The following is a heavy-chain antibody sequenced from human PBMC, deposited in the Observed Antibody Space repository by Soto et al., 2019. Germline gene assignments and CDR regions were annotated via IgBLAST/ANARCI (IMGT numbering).Heavy chain of an antibody. Sequence: SETLSLTGAVYGGSFSGYYWSWSRQPPGKGLEWMGEINHSGSTNYNPSLKSRVTISVDTSKNQFSLKLSSVTAADTAVYYCARGNRGGRYGMDVWGQGTTVTVSS. CDR2: INHSGST. CDR3: ARGNRGGRYGMDV. CDR1: GGSFSGYY. V-gene: IGHV4-34*01. J-gene: IGHJ6*02. D-gene: IGHD2-15*01.